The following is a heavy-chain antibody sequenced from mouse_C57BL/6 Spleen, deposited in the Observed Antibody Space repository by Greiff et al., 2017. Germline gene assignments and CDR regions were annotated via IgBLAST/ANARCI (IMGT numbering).Heavy chain of an antibody. J-gene: IGHJ2*01. D-gene: IGHD4-1*01. CDR1: GYTFTSYW. CDR3: ARLTGTRNFDY. CDR2: IDPSDSYT. Sequence: QVQLKESGAELVMPGASVKLSCKASGYTFTSYWMHWVKQRPGQGLEWIGEIDPSDSYTNYNQKFKGKSTLTVDKSSSTAYMQLSSLTSEDSAVYYCARLTGTRNFDYWGQGTTLTVSS. V-gene: IGHV1-69*01.